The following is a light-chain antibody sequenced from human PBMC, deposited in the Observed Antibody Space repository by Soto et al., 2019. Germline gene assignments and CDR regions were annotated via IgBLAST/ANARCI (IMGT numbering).Light chain of an antibody. Sequence: DIQLTQSPSVLSASVGDRVTITCRASQDISSSLAWYQQKPGKAPKILMYAASSLESWVPSRFSGSGSGTEFTLTIISLQPDDFATYYCQQVNSFPPFSFGGGTTVEIK. V-gene: IGKV1-9*01. CDR1: QDISSS. CDR3: QQVNSFPPFS. J-gene: IGKJ4*01. CDR2: AAS.